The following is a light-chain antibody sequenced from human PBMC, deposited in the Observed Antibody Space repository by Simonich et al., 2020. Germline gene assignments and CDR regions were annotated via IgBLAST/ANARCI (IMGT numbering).Light chain of an antibody. V-gene: IGLV2-23*01. CDR3: CSYAGSSTVV. CDR1: RSDVGRYNL. Sequence: QSALTQPASVSGSPGQSITISCTGTRSDVGRYNLVSWYQQHPGKAPKIMIYEGSKRPAGVSDRFSGSKSGNTASLTISGLQAEDEADYYCCSYAGSSTVVFGGGTKLTVL. CDR2: EGS. J-gene: IGLJ2*01.